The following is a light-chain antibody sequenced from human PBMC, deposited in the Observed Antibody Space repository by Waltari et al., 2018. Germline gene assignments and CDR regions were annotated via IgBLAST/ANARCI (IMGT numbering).Light chain of an antibody. V-gene: IGKV1-39*01. J-gene: IGKJ4*01. CDR3: QQSYSAPHT. CDR2: AAS. CDR1: QSIATY. Sequence: DIQMTQSPSSLSASAGDRVTITCRASQSIATYLNWYQQKPGKAPILLIYAASSLQFGVPSRFSGSGSGTDFTLAISSLQPEDFATYFCQQSYSAPHTFGGGTQVEIK.